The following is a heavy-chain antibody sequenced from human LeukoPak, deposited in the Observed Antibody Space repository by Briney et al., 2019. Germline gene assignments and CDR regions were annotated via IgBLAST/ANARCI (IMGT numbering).Heavy chain of an antibody. J-gene: IGHJ5*02. CDR2: TNGDGSTT. D-gene: IGHD2-15*01. CDR3: TRRVDATRWYDP. V-gene: IGHV3-74*01. CDR1: GFSFSTYW. Sequence: GGSLRLSCAASGFSFSTYWMHWVRQAPGEGLVWVSRTNGDGSTTNYADSVKGRFTISRDNAKNTLYLQMNSLRAEGTAVYYCTRRVDATRWYDPWGQGTLVTVSS.